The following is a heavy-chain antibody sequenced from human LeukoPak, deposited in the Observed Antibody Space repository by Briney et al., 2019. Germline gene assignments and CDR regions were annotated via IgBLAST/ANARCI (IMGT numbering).Heavy chain of an antibody. CDR2: ISSSSSYI. J-gene: IGHJ3*02. V-gene: IGHV3-21*01. D-gene: IGHD3-10*01. CDR3: ARDRLYYPNRVGAFDI. CDR1: GFTFSSYS. Sequence: GGSLRLSCAASGFTFSSYSMNWVRQAPGKGLEWVSSISSSSSYIYYADSVKGRFTISRDNAKNSLYLQMNSLRAEDTAVYYCARDRLYYPNRVGAFDIWSQGTMVTVSS.